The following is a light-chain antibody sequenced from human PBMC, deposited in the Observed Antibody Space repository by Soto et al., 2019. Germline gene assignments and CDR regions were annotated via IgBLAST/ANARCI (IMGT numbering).Light chain of an antibody. CDR3: VSYTARSSYV. CDR1: SSDIGGYIF. Sequence: QSALTQPASVSGSPGQSITVSCTGTSSDIGGYIFVSWYQQHPGKAPKLMIYGINNRPSGVSKRFSGSKSGNTASLTISGLQAEDEADYYCVSYTARSSYVFGTGTKLTVL. CDR2: GIN. J-gene: IGLJ1*01. V-gene: IGLV2-14*01.